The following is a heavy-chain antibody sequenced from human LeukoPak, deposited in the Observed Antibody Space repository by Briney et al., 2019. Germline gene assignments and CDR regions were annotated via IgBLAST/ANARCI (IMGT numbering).Heavy chain of an antibody. CDR1: GFTFSDYY. V-gene: IGHV3-7*01. Sequence: GGSLRLSCAASGFTFSDYYMSWIRQAPGKGLEWLANINGDGSVKNYVDSVKGRFTLSRDNAKTSVFLQMNSLRPEDTAVYYCARPAAGTPGTAYWGQGTLVTVSS. J-gene: IGHJ4*02. CDR2: INGDGSVK. CDR3: ARPAAGTPGTAY.